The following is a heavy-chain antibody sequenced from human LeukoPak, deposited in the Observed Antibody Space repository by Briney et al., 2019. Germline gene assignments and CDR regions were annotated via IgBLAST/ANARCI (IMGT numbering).Heavy chain of an antibody. V-gene: IGHV3-7*01. CDR3: ARDRNYYGSGSYYDY. CDR1: GFTFNTYW. J-gene: IGHJ4*02. D-gene: IGHD3-10*01. Sequence: GGSLRLSCAASGFTFNTYWMSWVRQAPGKGLEWVANIKQDGSEKYYVDSVKGRFTISRDYAKNSLYLQMNSLRAEDTAVYYCARDRNYYGSGSYYDYWGQGTPVTVSS. CDR2: IKQDGSEK.